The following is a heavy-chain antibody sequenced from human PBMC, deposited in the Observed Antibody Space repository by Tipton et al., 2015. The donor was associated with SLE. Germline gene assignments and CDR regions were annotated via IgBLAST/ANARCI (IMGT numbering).Heavy chain of an antibody. D-gene: IGHD2-15*01. J-gene: IGHJ5*02. CDR2: IYYSGST. CDR1: GGSISSSSYY. V-gene: IGHV4-39*07. Sequence: TLSLTCTVSGGSISSSSYYWGWIRQPPGKGLEWIGSIYYSGSTNYNPSLKSRVTISVDTSKNQFSLKLSSVTAADTAVYYCARRWAVVVVATRWFDPWGQGTLVTVSS. CDR3: ARRWAVVVVATRWFDP.